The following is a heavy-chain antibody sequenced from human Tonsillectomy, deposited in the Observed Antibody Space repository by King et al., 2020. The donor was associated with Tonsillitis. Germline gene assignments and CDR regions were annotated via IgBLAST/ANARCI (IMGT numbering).Heavy chain of an antibody. CDR2: INHSGST. CDR1: GGSFSDYY. J-gene: IGHJ4*02. D-gene: IGHD3-3*01. CDR3: ARGNYDLWSGYPDYFDY. V-gene: IGHV4-34*01. Sequence: VQLQQWGAGLLKPSESLSLTCAVYGGSFSDYYWSWIRQPPGKGLEWIGEINHSGSTNYNPSLKSRVTISVDTSKNKFSLKLSSVTAADTAVYFCARGNYDLWSGYPDYFDYWGRGTLVTVSS.